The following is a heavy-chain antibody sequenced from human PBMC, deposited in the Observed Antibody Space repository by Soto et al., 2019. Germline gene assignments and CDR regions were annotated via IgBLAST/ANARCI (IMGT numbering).Heavy chain of an antibody. CDR2: IYSGGGT. CDR1: GFTVSSNY. J-gene: IGHJ4*02. Sequence: GVSLRLSCAASGFTVSSNYMTWVRQAPGKGLEWVSVIYSGGGTYYADSVKGRFTISRDTSKNTLYLQMNSLRADDTAVYYCARGGNEQNDYWGQGTLVTVSS. D-gene: IGHD1-1*01. V-gene: IGHV3-66*01. CDR3: ARGGNEQNDY.